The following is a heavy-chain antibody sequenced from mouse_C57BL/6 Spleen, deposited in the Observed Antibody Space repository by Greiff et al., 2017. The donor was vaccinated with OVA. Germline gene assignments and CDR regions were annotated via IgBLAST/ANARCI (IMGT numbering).Heavy chain of an antibody. CDR2: IYPGDGDT. D-gene: IGHD1-1*01. Sequence: LVESGAELVKPGASVKISCKASGYAFSSYWMNWVKQRPGKGLEWIGQIYPGDGDTNYNGKFKGKATLTADKSSSTAYMQLSSLTSEDSAVYFCARGDYYGSSDAMDYWGQGTSVTVSS. V-gene: IGHV1-80*01. CDR3: ARGDYYGSSDAMDY. J-gene: IGHJ4*01. CDR1: GYAFSSYW.